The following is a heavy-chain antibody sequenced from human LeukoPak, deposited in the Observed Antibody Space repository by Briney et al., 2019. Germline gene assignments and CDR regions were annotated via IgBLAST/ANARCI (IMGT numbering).Heavy chain of an antibody. Sequence: GGSLRLSCAASGFLFSSYWMSWVRQAPGKGLEWVANINYDGSEKHFVDSVRGRFTISRDNAKNSLYLQMNGLRVEDTAIYYCARGGGLTDYWGQGTLVTVSS. V-gene: IGHV3-7*01. CDR3: ARGGGLTDY. D-gene: IGHD3-16*01. J-gene: IGHJ4*02. CDR1: GFLFSSYW. CDR2: INYDGSEK.